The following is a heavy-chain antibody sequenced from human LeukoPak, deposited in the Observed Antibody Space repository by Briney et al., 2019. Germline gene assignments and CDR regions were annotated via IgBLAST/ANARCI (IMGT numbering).Heavy chain of an antibody. CDR2: ISSSGSTI. V-gene: IGHV3-11*04. CDR3: ARDSRYYDSSLK. J-gene: IGHJ4*02. Sequence: GGSLRLSCAASGFTFSDYYMSWIRQAPGKGLEWVSYISSSGSTIYYADSVKGRFTISRDNAKNSLYLQMNSLRAADTAVYYCARDSRYYDSSLKWGQGTLVTVSS. D-gene: IGHD3-22*01. CDR1: GFTFSDYY.